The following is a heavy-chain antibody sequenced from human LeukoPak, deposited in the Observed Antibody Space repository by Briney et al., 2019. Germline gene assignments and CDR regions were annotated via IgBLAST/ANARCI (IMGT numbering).Heavy chain of an antibody. J-gene: IGHJ4*02. V-gene: IGHV1-2*02. D-gene: IGHD3-9*01. CDR2: INPNSGGT. CDR1: GYTFTGYY. Sequence: GASVKASCKASGYTFTGYYMHWVRQAPGQGLEWMGWINPNSGGTNYARKFQGRVTMTRGTSISTAYMELGRLRSDDTAVYYCARAFYDILTGYATPIGYWGQGTLVTVSS. CDR3: ARAFYDILTGYATPIGY.